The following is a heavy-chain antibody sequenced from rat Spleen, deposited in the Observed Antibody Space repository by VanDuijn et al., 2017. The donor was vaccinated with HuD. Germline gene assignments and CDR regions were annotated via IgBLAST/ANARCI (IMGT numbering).Heavy chain of an antibody. CDR2: TWGGGVT. J-gene: IGHJ3*01. CDR1: GFSLTTDR. D-gene: IGHD5-1*01. CDR3: TRPLGAFAY. Sequence: QVQLKESGPGLVQPSQTLSLTCTVSGFSLTTDRIHWVRQPPGKGLEWMGGTWGGGVTDYNSTLKSRLSISRDTSKSQVFLKMNSLQTDDTAIYFCTRPLGAFAYWGQGTLVTVSS. V-gene: IGHV2-1*01.